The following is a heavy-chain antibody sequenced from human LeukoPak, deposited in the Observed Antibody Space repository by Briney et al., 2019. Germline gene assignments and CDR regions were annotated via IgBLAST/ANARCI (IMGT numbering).Heavy chain of an antibody. Sequence: GGSLRPSCSVSGFIFSRYEMNWVRQAPGKGLEWLSFISSSSETSYYADSVKGRFTIARDSAKTSLYLQMSSLSPEDTAVYYCARDRSDSHPRIGLDVWGQGTTVTVSS. V-gene: IGHV3-48*03. CDR2: ISSSSETS. J-gene: IGHJ6*02. CDR1: GFIFSRYE. CDR3: ARDRSDSHPRIGLDV. D-gene: IGHD2-15*01.